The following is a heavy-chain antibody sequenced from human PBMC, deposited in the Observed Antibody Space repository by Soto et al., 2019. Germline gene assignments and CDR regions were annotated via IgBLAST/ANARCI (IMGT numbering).Heavy chain of an antibody. CDR1: GGTFSTYT. V-gene: IGHV1-69*06. J-gene: IGHJ5*02. CDR3: ARGLECRGYCLDKPTWFGP. CDR2: IIPIFGTP. D-gene: IGHD2-15*01. Sequence: SVKVSCKASGGTFSTYTFSWVRQAPGQGLEWMGRIIPIFGTPYYAQKFQGRVTITADKSTSTVYMELSSLGSDDTAVYFCARGLECRGYCLDKPTWFGPWGQGTLVTV.